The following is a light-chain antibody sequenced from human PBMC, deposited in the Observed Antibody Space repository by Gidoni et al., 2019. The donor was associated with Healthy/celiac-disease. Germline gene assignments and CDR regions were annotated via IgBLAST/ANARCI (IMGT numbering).Light chain of an antibody. V-gene: IGLV3-21*03. CDR2: EDS. CDR3: QVWDSSSDHVV. J-gene: IGLJ2*01. CDR1: NIGSKS. Sequence: SYVLPPPPSVSVAPGKTARITCGGNNIGSKSVHWYQQKPGQAPVLVVYEDSDRPSGIPERFSGSNSGNTATLTISRVEAGDEADYYCQVWDSSSDHVVFGGGTKLTVL.